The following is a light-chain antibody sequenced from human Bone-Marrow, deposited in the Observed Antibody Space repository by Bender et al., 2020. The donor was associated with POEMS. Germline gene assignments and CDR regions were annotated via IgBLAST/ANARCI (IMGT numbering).Light chain of an antibody. J-gene: IGLJ2*01. CDR2: INN. V-gene: IGLV1-44*01. CDR3: SSYAASNTYVL. Sequence: QSVLTQPPSASGTPGQRVTISCSGSSSNIGTNPVNWYQQLPGTAPKLLIYINNQRPSGVPDRFSGSKSGNTASLTISGLQAEDEADYYCSSYAASNTYVLFGGGTKLTVL. CDR1: SSNIGTNP.